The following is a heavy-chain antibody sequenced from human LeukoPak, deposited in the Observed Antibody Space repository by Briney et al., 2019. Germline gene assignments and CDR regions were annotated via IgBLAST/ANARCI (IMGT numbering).Heavy chain of an antibody. J-gene: IGHJ5*02. CDR2: IYTSGST. Sequence: KASETLSLTCTVSGGSISSYYWSWIRQPAGKGLEWIGRIYTSGSTNYNPSLKSRVTMSVDTSKNQFSLKLSSVTAADTAVYYCARVDREMATPHWWFDPWGQGTLVTVSS. CDR1: GGSISSYY. D-gene: IGHD5-24*01. V-gene: IGHV4-4*07. CDR3: ARVDREMATPHWWFDP.